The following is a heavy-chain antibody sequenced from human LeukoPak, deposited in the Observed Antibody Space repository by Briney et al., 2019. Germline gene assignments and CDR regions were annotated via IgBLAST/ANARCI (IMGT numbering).Heavy chain of an antibody. CDR3: ARGAPYNWNDGDYYYMDV. D-gene: IGHD1-1*01. CDR2: IIPIFGTA. J-gene: IGHJ6*03. Sequence: GASVKVSCKASGGTFSSYAISWVRQAPGQGVEWMGGIIPIFGTANYAQKFQGRVTITADESTSTAYMELSSLRSEDTAVYYCARGAPYNWNDGDYYYMDVWGKGTTVTVSS. CDR1: GGTFSSYA. V-gene: IGHV1-69*13.